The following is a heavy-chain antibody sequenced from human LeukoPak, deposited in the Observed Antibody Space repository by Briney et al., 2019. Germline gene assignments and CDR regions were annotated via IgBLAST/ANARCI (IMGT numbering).Heavy chain of an antibody. CDR3: ARGGYGSGSYRFDY. D-gene: IGHD3-10*01. J-gene: IGHJ4*02. Sequence: ASVKVSCKASGYTFTSYAMNWVRQAPGQGLEWMGWINTSTGNPTYAQGFTGRFVFSLDTSVSTAYLQISSLKAEDTAVYYCARGGYGSGSYRFDYWGQGTLVTVSS. CDR2: INTSTGNP. V-gene: IGHV7-4-1*02. CDR1: GYTFTSYA.